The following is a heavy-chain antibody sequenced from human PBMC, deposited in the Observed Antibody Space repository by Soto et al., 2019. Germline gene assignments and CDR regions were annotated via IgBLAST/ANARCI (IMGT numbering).Heavy chain of an antibody. Sequence: SETLSLTCTVSGGSISSGGYYWSWIRQHPGKGLEWIGYIYYSGSTYYNPSLKSRVTISVDTSKDQFSLKLSFVTAADTAVYYFARQSSEELSLFGPGYSMGVWGKGTTVTVSS. V-gene: IGHV4-31*03. CDR2: IYYSGST. J-gene: IGHJ6*04. CDR3: ARQSSEELSLFGPGYSMGV. D-gene: IGHD3-16*02. CDR1: GGSISSGGYY.